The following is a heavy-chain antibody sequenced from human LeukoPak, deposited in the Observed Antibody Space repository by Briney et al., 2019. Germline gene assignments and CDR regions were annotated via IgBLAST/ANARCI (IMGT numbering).Heavy chain of an antibody. Sequence: GGSLRLSCAASGFAFSSYAMHWVRQAPGKGLEWVAVISYDGSNKYYADSVKGRFTISRDNSKNTLYLQMNSLRAEDTAVYYWARESPGNTAMVHGLPDYWGQGTLVTVSS. J-gene: IGHJ4*02. V-gene: IGHV3-30-3*01. CDR2: ISYDGSNK. CDR1: GFAFSSYA. CDR3: ARESPGNTAMVHGLPDY. D-gene: IGHD5-18*01.